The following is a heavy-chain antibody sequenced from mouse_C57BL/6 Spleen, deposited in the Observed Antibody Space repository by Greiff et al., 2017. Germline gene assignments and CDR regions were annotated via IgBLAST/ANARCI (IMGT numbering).Heavy chain of an antibody. Sequence: VQVAESGAELARPGASVKLSCKASGYTFTSYGIRWVKQRPGQGLEWIGEIYPRSGKTSYNEKFKGKATLTADQSSSTANMELRVLKSEDSAVYFCAGSGDFDYWGQGTTLTVSS. CDR1: GYTFTSYG. J-gene: IGHJ2*01. CDR3: AGSGDFDY. V-gene: IGHV1-81*01. CDR2: IYPRSGKT. D-gene: IGHD3-2*02.